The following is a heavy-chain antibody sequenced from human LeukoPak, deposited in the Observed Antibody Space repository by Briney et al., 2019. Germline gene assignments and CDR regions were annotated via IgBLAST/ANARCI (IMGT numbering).Heavy chain of an antibody. CDR3: ARRRRGSSSYYFDY. J-gene: IGHJ4*02. CDR1: GFTFSSYW. Sequence: GGSLRLSCAASGFTFSSYWMSWVRQAPGKGPKWVANIKQDGSEKYYVDSVKGRFTISRDNAKNSLYLQMNSLRAEDTAVYYCARRRRGSSSYYFDYWGQGTLVTVSS. CDR2: IKQDGSEK. D-gene: IGHD6-6*01. V-gene: IGHV3-7*01.